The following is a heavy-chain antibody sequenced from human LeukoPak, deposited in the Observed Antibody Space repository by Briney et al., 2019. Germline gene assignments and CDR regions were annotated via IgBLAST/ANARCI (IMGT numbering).Heavy chain of an antibody. Sequence: GGSLRLSCAASGFTFSSYGMHWVRQAPGKGLEWVAVIWYDGSNKYYADSVKGRFTIPRDNSKNTLYLQMNSLRAEDTAVYYCARDGLELGFDYWGQGTLVTVSS. J-gene: IGHJ4*02. CDR1: GFTFSSYG. CDR3: ARDGLELGFDY. CDR2: IWYDGSNK. V-gene: IGHV3-33*01. D-gene: IGHD6-13*01.